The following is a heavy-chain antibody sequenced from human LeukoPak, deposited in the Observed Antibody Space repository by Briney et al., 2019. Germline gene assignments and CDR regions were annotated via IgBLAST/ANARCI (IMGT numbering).Heavy chain of an antibody. D-gene: IGHD3-16*02. V-gene: IGHV4-39*01. J-gene: IGHJ4*02. CDR2: IYYSGST. Sequence: SETLSLTCTVSGGSISSSSYYWGWIRQPPGKGLEWIGSIYYSGSTYYHPSLKSRVTISVDTSKNQFSLKLSSVTAADTAVYYCARQVVGGSYRDPYYFDYWGQGTLVTVSS. CDR3: ARQVVGGSYRDPYYFDY. CDR1: GGSISSSSYY.